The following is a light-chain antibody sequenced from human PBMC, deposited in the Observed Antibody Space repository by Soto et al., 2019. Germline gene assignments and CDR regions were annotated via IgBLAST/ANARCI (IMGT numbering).Light chain of an antibody. V-gene: IGKV3-11*01. Sequence: EVVLTQYPASLSLSPGERATLSCRARQSVGAQFAWYQQKPGQSPRLLIYGASNRTSGISARFSGSGSGTDFTLTITSLEPEDSAVYYCQQRNDWGSFGGGTRVEIK. CDR3: QQRNDWGS. J-gene: IGKJ4*01. CDR2: GAS. CDR1: QSVGAQ.